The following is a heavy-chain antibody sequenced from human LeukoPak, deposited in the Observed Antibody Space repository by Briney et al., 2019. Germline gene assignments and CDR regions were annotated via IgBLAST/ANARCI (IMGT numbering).Heavy chain of an antibody. CDR3: ARHIPGPYYFDY. J-gene: IGHJ4*02. CDR2: IYNSGNT. V-gene: IGHV4-59*08. D-gene: IGHD1-14*01. CDR1: RCSISSDH. Sequence: SETLSLTCTVSRCSISSDHWSWIRQPPGKGLEWIGYIYNSGNTKYNPSLKSRITMSVDTSKNQFSLKVTSVTAADTAVYYCARHIPGPYYFDYWGQGTLVTVSS.